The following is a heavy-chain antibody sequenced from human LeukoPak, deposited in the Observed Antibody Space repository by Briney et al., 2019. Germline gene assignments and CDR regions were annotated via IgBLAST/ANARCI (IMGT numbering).Heavy chain of an antibody. Sequence: SETLSLTCVVSGGSFSAHYWSWIRQPPGMGLEWIGEINHSGSTNYNPSLKSRVTMSVDTSKNQFSLKLSSVNAADTAVYYCARYLTLDSSGYYYTFDYWGQGTLVTVSS. CDR1: GGSFSAHY. CDR3: ARYLTLDSSGYYYTFDY. D-gene: IGHD3-22*01. V-gene: IGHV4-34*01. CDR2: INHSGST. J-gene: IGHJ4*02.